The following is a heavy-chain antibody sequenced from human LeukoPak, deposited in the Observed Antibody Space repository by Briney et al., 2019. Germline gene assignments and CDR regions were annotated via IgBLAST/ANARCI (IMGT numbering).Heavy chain of an antibody. CDR3: TRHLPTVYYYYFMDV. CDR2: IYTSGST. CDR1: GGSISSYY. Sequence: SETLSLTCTVSGGSISSYYWSWIRQPAGKGLEWIGRIYTSGSTNYNPSLKSRVTMSVDTSKNQFSLKLSSVTAADTAVYLCTRHLPTVYYYYFMDVWGTGTTVIVSS. D-gene: IGHD4-11*01. V-gene: IGHV4-4*07. J-gene: IGHJ6*03.